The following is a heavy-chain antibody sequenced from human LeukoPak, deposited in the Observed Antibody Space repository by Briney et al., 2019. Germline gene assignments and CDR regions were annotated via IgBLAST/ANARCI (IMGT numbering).Heavy chain of an antibody. CDR3: ARGTRRYSSGWYPSSFDI. CDR2: INHSGST. V-gene: IGHV4-34*01. J-gene: IGHJ3*02. D-gene: IGHD6-19*01. CDR1: GGSFSGYY. Sequence: PSETLSLTCAVYGGSFSGYYWSWLRQPPGKGLEWLGEINHSGSTNYNPSLKSRVTISVDTSKNQFSLKLSSVTAADTAVYYCARGTRRYSSGWYPSSFDIWGQGTMVTVSS.